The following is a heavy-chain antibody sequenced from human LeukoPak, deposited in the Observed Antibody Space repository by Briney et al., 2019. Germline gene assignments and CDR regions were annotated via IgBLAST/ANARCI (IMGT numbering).Heavy chain of an antibody. D-gene: IGHD3-22*01. Sequence: PSQTLSLTCTVSGGSISSGDYYWSWIRQPPGKGLEWIGYIYYSGSTYYNPSLKSRVTISVDTSKNQFSLKLSSATAADTAVYYCARDLIVGSTPVAFDIWGQGTMVTVSS. CDR2: IYYSGST. CDR1: GGSISSGDYY. V-gene: IGHV4-30-4*01. CDR3: ARDLIVGSTPVAFDI. J-gene: IGHJ3*02.